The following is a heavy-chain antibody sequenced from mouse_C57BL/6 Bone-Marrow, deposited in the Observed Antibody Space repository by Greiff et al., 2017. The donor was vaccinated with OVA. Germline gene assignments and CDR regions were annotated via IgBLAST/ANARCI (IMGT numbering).Heavy chain of an antibody. CDR3: ARDYGS. CDR2: IYPGSGST. Sequence: QVHVKQPGAELVKPGASVKMSCKASGYTFTSYWITWVKQRPGQGLEWIGDIYPGSGSTNYNEKFKSKATLTVDTSSSTAYMQLSSLTSEDSAVYYCARDYGSWGQGTTLTVSS. D-gene: IGHD1-2*01. V-gene: IGHV1-55*01. J-gene: IGHJ2*01. CDR1: GYTFTSYW.